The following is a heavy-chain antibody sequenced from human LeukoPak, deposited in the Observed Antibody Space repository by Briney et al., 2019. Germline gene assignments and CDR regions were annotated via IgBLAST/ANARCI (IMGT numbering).Heavy chain of an antibody. CDR1: GFTISANI. CDR3: ARDTDYYGSGRHGYFDH. Sequence: GGSLRLSCVASGFTISANIMGWVRQTPGKGLEWVALIYSGGETYAADSVKGRFTISRDKSKNTLYLQMNSLRPEDTAVYYCARDTDYYGSGRHGYFDHWGQGTLVTASS. V-gene: IGHV3-66*01. CDR2: IYSGGET. J-gene: IGHJ1*01. D-gene: IGHD3-10*01.